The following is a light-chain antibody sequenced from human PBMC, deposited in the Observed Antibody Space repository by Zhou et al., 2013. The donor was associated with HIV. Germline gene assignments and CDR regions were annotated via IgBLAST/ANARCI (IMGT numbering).Light chain of an antibody. CDR1: QSISSY. V-gene: IGKV1-NL1*01. Sequence: DIQMTQSPSSLSASVGDRVTITCRASQSISSYLNWYQQKPGKAPKLLLYAASRFGSRGPDSSIQWQWIVRRYYTLTISSLQPEDFATYYCQQYYTYPLTFGGGTQGG. CDR2: AAS. CDR3: QQYYTYPLT. J-gene: IGKJ4*01.